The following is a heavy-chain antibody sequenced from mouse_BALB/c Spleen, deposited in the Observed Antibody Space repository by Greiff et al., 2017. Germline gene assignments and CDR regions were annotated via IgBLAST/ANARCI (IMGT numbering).Heavy chain of an antibody. D-gene: IGHD2-4*01. J-gene: IGHJ4*01. CDR3: AYYDYDRGYAMDY. CDR2: IDPANGNT. V-gene: IGHV14-3*02. CDR1: GFNIKDTY. Sequence: EVQRVESGAELVKPGASVKLSCTASGFNIKDTYMHWVKQRPEQGLEWIGRIDPANGNTKYDPKFQGKATITADTSSNTAYLQLSSLTSEDTAVYYCAYYDYDRGYAMDYWGQGTSVTVSS.